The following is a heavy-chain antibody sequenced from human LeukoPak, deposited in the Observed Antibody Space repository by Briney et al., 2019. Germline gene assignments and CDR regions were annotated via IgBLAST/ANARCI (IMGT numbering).Heavy chain of an antibody. CDR1: AYTFTSYD. V-gene: IGHV1-8*01. CDR2: TNPNSGNT. D-gene: IGHD6-6*01. Sequence: SGKVSGKASAYTFTSYDINWVRQATGQGLEWMGWTNPNSGNTGYAQKFQGRVTMTRNTSISTTYMELSSLRSADTAVYYCSRDLYSSSSYWGEGTLVTVSS. J-gene: IGHJ4*02. CDR3: SRDLYSSSSY.